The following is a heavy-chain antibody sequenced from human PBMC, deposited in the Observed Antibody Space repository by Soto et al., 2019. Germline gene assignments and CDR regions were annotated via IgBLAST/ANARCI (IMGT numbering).Heavy chain of an antibody. J-gene: IGHJ5*02. CDR1: VESISIYY. Sequence: SETLSLTCTVSVESISIYYWSWIRQPPGKGLEWIGYMYYSGSTNYNPSLKSRVTISVDTSKNQFSLKLSSVTAADTAVYYCARDAGGPADPWGQGIPVTVSS. CDR3: ARDAGGPADP. CDR2: MYYSGST. D-gene: IGHD2-15*01. V-gene: IGHV4-59*01.